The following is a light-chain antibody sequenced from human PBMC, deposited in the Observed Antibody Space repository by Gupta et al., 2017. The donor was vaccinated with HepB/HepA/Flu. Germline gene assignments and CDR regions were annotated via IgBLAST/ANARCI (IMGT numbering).Light chain of an antibody. Sequence: DIQMTQAPSTLSASVGDRVTITCRASQSISSWLAWYQQKPGKAPKVLIYKASSLESGVPSRFSGSGSGTEFTLTISRLQPDDFASYYCQQNNSYPLTFGGGTKVEI. CDR3: QQNNSYPLT. CDR1: QSISSW. J-gene: IGKJ4*01. CDR2: KAS. V-gene: IGKV1-5*03.